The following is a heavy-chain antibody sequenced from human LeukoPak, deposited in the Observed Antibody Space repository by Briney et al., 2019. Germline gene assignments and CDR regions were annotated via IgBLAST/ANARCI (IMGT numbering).Heavy chain of an antibody. J-gene: IGHJ2*01. D-gene: IGHD6-6*01. V-gene: IGHV4-39*07. CDR1: GGSININTYY. CDR2: IYYSGST. CDR3: ARASHGWYFDL. Sequence: SETLSLTCTVSGGSININTYYWGWIRQPPGKGLEWIGSIYYSGSTYYNPSLKSRVTMSVDTSKNQFSLKLSSVTAADTAVYYCARASHGWYFDLWGRGTLVTVSS.